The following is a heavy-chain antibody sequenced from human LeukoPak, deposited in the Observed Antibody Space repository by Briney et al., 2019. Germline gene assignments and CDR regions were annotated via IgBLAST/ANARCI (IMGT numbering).Heavy chain of an antibody. V-gene: IGHV3-30-3*01. J-gene: IGHJ4*02. CDR3: ARDSGGYSGYDYFDY. Sequence: PGWSLRLSCAASGFTFSSYSMHWVRQAPGKGLEGVAVISYDGSNKYYADSVKGRFTISRDNSKNTLYLQMTSLRAEDTAVYYCARDSGGYSGYDYFDYWGQGTLVTVSS. CDR2: ISYDGSNK. D-gene: IGHD5-12*01. CDR1: GFTFSSYS.